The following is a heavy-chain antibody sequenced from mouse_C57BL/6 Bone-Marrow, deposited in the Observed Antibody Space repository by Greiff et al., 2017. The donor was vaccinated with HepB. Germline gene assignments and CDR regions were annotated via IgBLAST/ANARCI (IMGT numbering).Heavy chain of an antibody. CDR3: ARPPFAY. V-gene: IGHV5-6*01. CDR2: ISSGGSYT. CDR1: GFTFSSYG. J-gene: IGHJ3*01. Sequence: EVMLVESGGDLVKPGGSLKLSCAASGFTFSSYGMSWVRQTPDKRLEWVATISSGGSYTYYPDSVKGRFTISRDNAKNTLYLQMSSLKSEDTAMYYCARPPFAYWGQGTRVTVSA.